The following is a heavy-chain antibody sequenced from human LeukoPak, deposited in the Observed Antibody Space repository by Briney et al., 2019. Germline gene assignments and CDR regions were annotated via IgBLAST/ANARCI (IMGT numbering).Heavy chain of an antibody. Sequence: ASVKVSCKVSGYTLTELSMHWVRQAPGKGLEWMGGFDPEDGETIYAQKFQGRVTMTEDTSTDTAYMVLSRLRSDDTAVYYCARVEALSGYDCFDPWGQGTLVTVSS. V-gene: IGHV1-24*01. CDR1: GYTLTELS. CDR2: FDPEDGET. D-gene: IGHD5-12*01. J-gene: IGHJ5*02. CDR3: ARVEALSGYDCFDP.